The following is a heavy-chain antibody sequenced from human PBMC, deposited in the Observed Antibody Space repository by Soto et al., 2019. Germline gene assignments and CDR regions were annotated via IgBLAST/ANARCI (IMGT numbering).Heavy chain of an antibody. Sequence: SVKFSCKASGGTFSSYAISWVRQAPGQGLEWMGGIIPIFGTANYAQKFQGRVTITADESTSTAYMELSSLRSEDTAVYYCARVYLRSSSWYGPHNWFDPWGQGTLVTVSS. CDR2: IIPIFGTA. D-gene: IGHD6-13*01. V-gene: IGHV1-69*13. CDR3: ARVYLRSSSWYGPHNWFDP. J-gene: IGHJ5*02. CDR1: GGTFSSYA.